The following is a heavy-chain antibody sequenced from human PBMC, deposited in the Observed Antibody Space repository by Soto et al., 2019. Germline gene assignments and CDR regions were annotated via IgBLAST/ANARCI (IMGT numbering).Heavy chain of an antibody. J-gene: IGHJ4*02. V-gene: IGHV3-21*01. D-gene: IGHD6-13*01. CDR3: ASLSSSWYGELDY. CDR1: GFTFSSYS. Sequence: EVQLVESGGGLVKPGGSLRLSCAASGFTFSSYSMNWVRQAPGKGLEWVSSISSSSSYIYYADSVKGRFTISRDNAKNSLYLQMNSLRAEDTAVYYCASLSSSWYGELDYWGQGTLVTVSS. CDR2: ISSSSSYI.